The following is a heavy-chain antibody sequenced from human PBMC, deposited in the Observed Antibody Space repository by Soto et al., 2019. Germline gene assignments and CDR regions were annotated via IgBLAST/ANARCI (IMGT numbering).Heavy chain of an antibody. CDR3: AKAVTQYFDS. CDR1: VFSFNFYV. CDR2: MSGSGGHI. Sequence: GWSLRLSCASSVFSFNFYVMTWVRQAPGKGLEWVSGMSGSGGHIYYADSVKGRFTVSRDNSNSTLYLQMNSLRAEDTAVYYCAKAVTQYFDSWGQGTLVTVSS. D-gene: IGHD4-4*01. V-gene: IGHV3-23*01. J-gene: IGHJ4*02.